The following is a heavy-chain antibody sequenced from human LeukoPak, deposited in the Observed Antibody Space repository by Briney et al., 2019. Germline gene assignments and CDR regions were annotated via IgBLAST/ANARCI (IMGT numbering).Heavy chain of an antibody. CDR1: GFTFSNYW. J-gene: IGHJ5*02. D-gene: IGHD6-19*01. Sequence: QTGGSLRLSCAASGFTFSNYWMLWVRQAPGKGLEWVASIKQDGSEKHYVDSVKGRFTISRDNAKNSLYLQMNSLRAEDTAVYYCARGPPLSYSRGATVAGTWFDPWGQGTLVTVSS. V-gene: IGHV3-7*01. CDR3: ARGPPLSYSRGATVAGTWFDP. CDR2: IKQDGSEK.